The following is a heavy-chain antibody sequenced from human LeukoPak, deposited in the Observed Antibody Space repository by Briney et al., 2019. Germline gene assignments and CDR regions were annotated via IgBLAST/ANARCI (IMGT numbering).Heavy chain of an antibody. CDR3: ARAHPGLSSKDY. Sequence: PGGSLRLSCAASGFSISRSSMNWVRQAPGKGLEWVSYITASSGTIYYGDSVKGRFAVSRDNAKNSLYLQMNSLRAEDTAVYYCARAHPGLSSKDYWGQGTLVTVSS. V-gene: IGHV3-48*04. D-gene: IGHD2-2*01. J-gene: IGHJ4*02. CDR1: GFSISRSS. CDR2: ITASSGTI.